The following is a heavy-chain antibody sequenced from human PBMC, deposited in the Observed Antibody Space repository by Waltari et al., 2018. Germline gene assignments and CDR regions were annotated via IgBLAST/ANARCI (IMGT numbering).Heavy chain of an antibody. J-gene: IGHJ6*02. Sequence: EVQLVESGGGLVQPGRSLRLSCAASGFTFDDYAMHWVRQAPGKGLEWVSGISWNSGSIGYADSVKGRFTISRDNAKNSQYLQMNSLRAEDTALYYCAKVGEMATGWGYYGMDVWGQGTTVTVSS. V-gene: IGHV3-9*01. CDR2: ISWNSGSI. CDR1: GFTFDDYA. CDR3: AKVGEMATGWGYYGMDV. D-gene: IGHD5-12*01.